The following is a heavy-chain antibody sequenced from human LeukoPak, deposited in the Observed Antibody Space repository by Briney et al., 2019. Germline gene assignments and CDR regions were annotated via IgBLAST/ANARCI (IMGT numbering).Heavy chain of an antibody. D-gene: IGHD3-22*01. V-gene: IGHV4-59*01. CDR3: ARDGYDSSGYYYYYYGMDV. CDR2: IYYSGST. J-gene: IGHJ6*02. CDR1: GGSISSYY. Sequence: SETLSLTCTVSGGSISSYYWSWIRQPPGKGLEWIGYIYYSGSTNYNPSLKSRVTISVDTSKNQFSLKLSSVTAADTAVYYCARDGYDSSGYYYYYYGMDVWGQGTTVTVSS.